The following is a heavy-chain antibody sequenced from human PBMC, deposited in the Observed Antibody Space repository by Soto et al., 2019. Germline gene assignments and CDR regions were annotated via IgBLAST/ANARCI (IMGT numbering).Heavy chain of an antibody. CDR1: GFTFSTYA. D-gene: IGHD1-26*01. Sequence: GGSLRLSCAASGFTFSTYAMNWVRQAPGKGLEWVSAISGGGGSTYYADSVKGRVTISRDNSKNTLYLQMNSLRAEDTAVYYCAKVSLGALTFTDNYYYGLDVCGQGTTVTVS. CDR3: AKVSLGALTFTDNYYYGLDV. J-gene: IGHJ6*02. V-gene: IGHV3-23*01. CDR2: ISGGGGST.